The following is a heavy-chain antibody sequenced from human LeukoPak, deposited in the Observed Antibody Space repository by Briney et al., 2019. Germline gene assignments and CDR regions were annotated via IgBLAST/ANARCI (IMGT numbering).Heavy chain of an antibody. Sequence: TGGSLRLSCAASGFTFSTYTMSWVRQAPGKGLEWVSAISGSGRSTYYADPVKGRFTISRDNSENTLYLQMNSLRAEDTAVYYCAKDRGSSSDYWGQGTLVTVSS. D-gene: IGHD6-13*01. V-gene: IGHV3-23*01. J-gene: IGHJ4*02. CDR2: ISGSGRST. CDR1: GFTFSTYT. CDR3: AKDRGSSSDY.